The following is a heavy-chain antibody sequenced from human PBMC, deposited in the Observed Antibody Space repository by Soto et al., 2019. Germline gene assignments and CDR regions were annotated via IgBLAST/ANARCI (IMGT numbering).Heavy chain of an antibody. J-gene: IGHJ5*02. V-gene: IGHV1-8*01. Sequence: ASVKVSCKASGYTFTSYDINWVRQATGQGLEWMGWMIPNSGNTGYAQKFQGRLTMTRNTSISTAYMELSSLRPEDTAVYYCARGNGGSYDWFDPWGQGTLVTVSS. D-gene: IGHD1-26*01. CDR3: ARGNGGSYDWFDP. CDR2: MIPNSGNT. CDR1: GYTFTSYD.